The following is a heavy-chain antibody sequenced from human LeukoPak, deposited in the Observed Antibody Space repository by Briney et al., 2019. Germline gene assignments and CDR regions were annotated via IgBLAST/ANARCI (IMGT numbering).Heavy chain of an antibody. Sequence: ASVKISCKVSGYTFTDYYMHWVQQAPGKGLEWMGLVDPEDGETIYAEKFQGRVTITAYTSTDTAYMELSSLRSEDTAVYYCATDPILTGDDYWGQGTLVTVSS. D-gene: IGHD7-27*01. CDR1: GYTFTDYY. J-gene: IGHJ4*02. V-gene: IGHV1-69-2*01. CDR3: ATDPILTGDDY. CDR2: VDPEDGET.